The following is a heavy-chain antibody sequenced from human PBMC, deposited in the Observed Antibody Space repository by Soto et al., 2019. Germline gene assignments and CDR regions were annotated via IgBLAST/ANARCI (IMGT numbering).Heavy chain of an antibody. CDR3: ARDKTILRIAARPGVEYFQH. CDR2: FDPEDGET. V-gene: IGHV1-24*01. CDR1: GFTLTELS. Sequence: APVKVSCKVSGFTLTELSMYWVRHSPGKGLEWMGGFDPEDGETIYAQKFQGRVTMTEDTSTSTAYMELRSLRSDDTAVYYCARDKTILRIAARPGVEYFQHWGQGTLVTVSS. D-gene: IGHD6-6*01. J-gene: IGHJ1*01.